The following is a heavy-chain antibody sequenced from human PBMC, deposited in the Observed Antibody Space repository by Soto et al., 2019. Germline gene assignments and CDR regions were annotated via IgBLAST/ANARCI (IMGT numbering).Heavy chain of an antibody. V-gene: IGHV1-46*01. CDR3: ARQDRYCRITSCYQWFDP. CDR1: GYTFTSYY. Sequence: ASVKVSCEASGYTFTSYYMHWVRQAPGQGLEWMGIINPRGGSTNYAQKFRGRVTMTRDTSTSTVYMELSSLRSEDPAVYYYARQDRYCRITSCYQWFDPWGQGILVTVSS. CDR2: INPRGGST. D-gene: IGHD2-2*01. J-gene: IGHJ5*02.